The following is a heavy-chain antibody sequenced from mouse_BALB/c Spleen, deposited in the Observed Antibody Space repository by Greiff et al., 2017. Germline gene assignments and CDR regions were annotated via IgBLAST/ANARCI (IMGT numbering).Heavy chain of an antibody. Sequence: EVMLVESGGGLVQPGGSLKLSCAASGFTFSSYTMSWVRQTPEKRLEWVAYISNGGGSTYYPDTVKGRFTISRDNAKNTLYLQMSSLKSEDTAMYYCARHPTGTGYFDYWGQGTTLTVSS. CDR3: ARHPTGTGYFDY. CDR2: ISNGGGST. CDR1: GFTFSSYT. D-gene: IGHD4-1*02. V-gene: IGHV5-12-2*01. J-gene: IGHJ2*01.